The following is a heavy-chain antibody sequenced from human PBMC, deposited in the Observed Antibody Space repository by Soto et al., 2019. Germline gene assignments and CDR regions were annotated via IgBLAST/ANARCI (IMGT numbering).Heavy chain of an antibody. CDR2: INHSGST. J-gene: IGHJ6*02. CDR1: GGSFSGYY. V-gene: IGHV4-34*01. CDR3: ARGRSWYGMDV. Sequence: QVQLQQWGAGLLKPSETLSLTCAVYGGSFSGYYWSWIRQPPGKGLEWIGEINHSGSTNYNPSLKSRVTISVDTSKSQFSLRLSSVTAADTAVYYCARGRSWYGMDVWGQGNTVTVSS. D-gene: IGHD6-13*01.